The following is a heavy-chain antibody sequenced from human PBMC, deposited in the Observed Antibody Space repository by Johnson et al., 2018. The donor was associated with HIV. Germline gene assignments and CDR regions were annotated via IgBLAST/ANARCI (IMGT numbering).Heavy chain of an antibody. V-gene: IGHV3-53*01. CDR1: GFSVSGSY. CDR3: ARVGLGSFGEWDDAFDI. CDR2: IPRDDRT. J-gene: IGHJ3*02. Sequence: VQLVESGGGLIQPGGSLRLSCAASGFSVSGSYMGWVRLAPGKGLEWVSYIPRDDRTYYADSVKGRFTISRDNSKNTLYLQMISLRAEDTAVYYCARVGLGSFGEWDDAFDIWGQGTMVTVSS. D-gene: IGHD3-10*01.